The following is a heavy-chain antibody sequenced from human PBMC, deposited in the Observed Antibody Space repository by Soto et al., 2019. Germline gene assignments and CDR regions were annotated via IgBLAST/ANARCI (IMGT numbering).Heavy chain of an antibody. CDR3: ARVYCTNGVCYGFDY. Sequence: ASVKVSCKASGYTFTSYYMHWVRQAPGQGLEWMGIINPSGGSTSYAQKFQGRVTMTRDTSTSTVYMELSSLRSEDTAVYYCARVYCTNGVCYGFDYWGQGTLVTVPQ. D-gene: IGHD2-8*01. CDR1: GYTFTSYY. J-gene: IGHJ4*02. CDR2: INPSGGST. V-gene: IGHV1-46*01.